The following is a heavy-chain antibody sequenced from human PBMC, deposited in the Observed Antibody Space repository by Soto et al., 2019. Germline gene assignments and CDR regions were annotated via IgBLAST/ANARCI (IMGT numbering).Heavy chain of an antibody. CDR2: VYYTGSN. CDR1: GGFLSGYY. Sequence: QVQLQESGPGLVKPSETLSLTCTVSGGFLSGYYWSWIRQSPGKGLEWIGYVYYTGSNNYNPSLKSRVTISVDTSRNQFSLNLYSVTAADTAVYYCAKDYHSIGCDAAFDYWGQGTLVTVSS. CDR3: AKDYHSIGCDAAFDY. J-gene: IGHJ4*02. V-gene: IGHV4-59*01. D-gene: IGHD3-22*01.